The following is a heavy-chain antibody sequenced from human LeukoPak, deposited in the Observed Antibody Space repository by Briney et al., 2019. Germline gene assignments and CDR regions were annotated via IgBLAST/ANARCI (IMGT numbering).Heavy chain of an antibody. D-gene: IGHD6-19*01. Sequence: PGGSLRLSCAASGFTFSSYAMSWVRQAPGKGLEWVSAISGSGGSTYYADSVKGRFTISRDNSKNTLYLQMNSLRAEDTAVYYCARDNEGIAVAGTTGDYYYYGMDVWGQGTTVTVSS. J-gene: IGHJ6*02. CDR3: ARDNEGIAVAGTTGDYYYYGMDV. CDR2: ISGSGGST. CDR1: GFTFSSYA. V-gene: IGHV3-23*01.